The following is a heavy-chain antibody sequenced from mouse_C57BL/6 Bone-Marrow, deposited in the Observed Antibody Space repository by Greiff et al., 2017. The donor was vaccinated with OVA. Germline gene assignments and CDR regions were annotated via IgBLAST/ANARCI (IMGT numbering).Heavy chain of an antibody. CDR1: GYTFTSYW. Sequence: VQLQQPGAELVRPGSSVTLSCKASGYTFTSYWMHWVKQRPIQGLEWIGNIDPSDSETHYNQKFKDKATLTVDKSSSTAYMQLSSLTSEDSAVYDCARSLSYYSNYLFAYWGQGTLVTVSA. CDR3: ARSLSYYSNYLFAY. D-gene: IGHD2-5*01. CDR2: IDPSDSET. J-gene: IGHJ3*01. V-gene: IGHV1-52*01.